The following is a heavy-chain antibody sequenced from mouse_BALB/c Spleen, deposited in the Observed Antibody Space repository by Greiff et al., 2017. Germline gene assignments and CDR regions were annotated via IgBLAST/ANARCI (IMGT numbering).Heavy chain of an antibody. J-gene: IGHJ1*01. CDR1: GYTFSSYW. CDR3: ANYYGSSSYWYFDV. Sequence: QVQLQQSGAELMKPGASVKISCKATGYTFSSYWIEWVKQRPGHGLEWIGEILPGSGSTNYNEKFKGKATFTADTSSNTAYMQLSSLTSEDSAVYYCANYYGSSSYWYFDVWGAGTTVTVSS. CDR2: ILPGSGST. V-gene: IGHV1-9*01. D-gene: IGHD1-1*01.